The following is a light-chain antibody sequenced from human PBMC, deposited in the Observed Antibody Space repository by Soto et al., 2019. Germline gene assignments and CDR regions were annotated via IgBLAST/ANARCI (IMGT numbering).Light chain of an antibody. J-gene: IGKJ4*01. CDR3: QQRSSWPLT. V-gene: IGKV3-11*01. Sequence: EIVLTQSPATLSLSPGERATLSCRASQSISSHLAWYQQKLGQAPRLLIFDASNRATGIPARFSGSGSGTDFTLTISSLEPEDFALYYCQQRSSWPLTFGGGTKVEI. CDR2: DAS. CDR1: QSISSH.